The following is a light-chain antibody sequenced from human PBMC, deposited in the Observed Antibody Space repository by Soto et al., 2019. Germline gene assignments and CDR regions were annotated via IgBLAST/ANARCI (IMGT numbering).Light chain of an antibody. CDR3: ETVDTNTWV. CDR1: SGHSSYI. CDR2: LEGSGSY. V-gene: IGLV4-60*02. J-gene: IGLJ3*02. Sequence: QSVLTQSSSASASLGSSVKLTCTLSSGHSSYIIAWHQQQPGKAPRYLMKLEGSGSYNKGSGVPDRFSGSSSGADRYLTISNLQFEDEADYYCETVDTNTWVFGGGTKLTVL.